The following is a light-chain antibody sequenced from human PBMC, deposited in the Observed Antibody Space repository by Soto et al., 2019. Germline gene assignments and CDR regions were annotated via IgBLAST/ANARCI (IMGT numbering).Light chain of an antibody. Sequence: QSVLTQPPSVSAAPGQKVTMSCSGGSSNIGRNYVSWHQQVPGTAPKLLIYENDKRPSGVPDRFSGSKSGTSATLGITGLQTGDEADYYCGKWESILSIFVFGTGTKVTVL. V-gene: IGLV1-51*02. CDR1: SSNIGRNY. CDR2: END. CDR3: GKWESILSIFV. J-gene: IGLJ1*01.